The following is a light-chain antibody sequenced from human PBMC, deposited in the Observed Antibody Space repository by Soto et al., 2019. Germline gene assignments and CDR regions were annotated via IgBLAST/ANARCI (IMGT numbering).Light chain of an antibody. V-gene: IGKV3-20*01. CDR1: QSVSSTF. CDR3: GQFVSAPPRT. CDR2: GVS. J-gene: IGKJ1*01. Sequence: ELVLTQSPGTLSLSPGERATLSCRASQSVSSTFLAWYQQKPDQAPRLLIYGVSKRATGIPDRFSGSGSGTDFTLTISRLEPEDFAVYFCGQFVSAPPRTFGQGTKVEIK.